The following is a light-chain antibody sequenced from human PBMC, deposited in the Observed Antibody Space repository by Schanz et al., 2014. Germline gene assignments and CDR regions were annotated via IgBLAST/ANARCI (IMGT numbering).Light chain of an antibody. CDR3: QQSYSSLPPVT. J-gene: IGKJ5*01. Sequence: EIVLTQSPGTLSLSPGERATLSCRASQSVSSSYLAWYQQKPGQAPRLLIYGASSRATGIPDRFSGSGSGTDFTLTISTLQPEDFATYYCQQSYSSLPPVTFGQGTRLEIQ. CDR2: GAS. CDR1: QSVSSSY. V-gene: IGKV3-20*01.